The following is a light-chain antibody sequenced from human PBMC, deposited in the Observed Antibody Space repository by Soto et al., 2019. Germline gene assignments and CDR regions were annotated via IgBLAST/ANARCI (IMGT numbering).Light chain of an antibody. V-gene: IGKV3-20*01. CDR1: QTVTSSY. Sequence: EIVLTQSPGTLSLSPGERATLSCRASQTVTSSYLLWYQQKPGQAPRLLICAVSTRATGIPDRFSGSGSGTDFTLTISKLEPEDFAVYYCQQYGSSPYTFGQGTNLEIK. CDR3: QQYGSSPYT. J-gene: IGKJ2*01. CDR2: AVS.